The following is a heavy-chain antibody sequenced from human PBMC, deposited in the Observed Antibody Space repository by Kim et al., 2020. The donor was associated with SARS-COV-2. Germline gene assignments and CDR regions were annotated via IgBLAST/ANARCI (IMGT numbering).Heavy chain of an antibody. V-gene: IGHV1-2*02. CDR3: TREDY. CDR2: IHPKSGDR. J-gene: IGHJ4*02. CDR1: GYTFSGYY. Sequence: ASVKVSCKASGYTFSGYYIHWVRQAPGKGLEWMAWIHPKSGDRNFAQKFQGRVTVTTDTSITTAYMELSRLRSDDTAIYYCTREDYWGQGTLVTVSS.